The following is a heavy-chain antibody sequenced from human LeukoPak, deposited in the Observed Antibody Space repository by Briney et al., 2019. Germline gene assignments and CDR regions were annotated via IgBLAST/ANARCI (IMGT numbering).Heavy chain of an antibody. D-gene: IGHD6-19*01. CDR3: ARVGMAVAGTDLYGMDL. CDR1: GYTFTSYA. V-gene: IGHV1-3*01. Sequence: GVSVKVSCKAFGYTFTSYAMNWVRQAPGQRLEGMRWINACNGNTKYSQKFHGRVTKTRDKSASTAYMELSSLKSEDTAGYYGARVGMAVAGTDLYGMDLWGKGTTVTVSS. J-gene: IGHJ6*04. CDR2: INACNGNT.